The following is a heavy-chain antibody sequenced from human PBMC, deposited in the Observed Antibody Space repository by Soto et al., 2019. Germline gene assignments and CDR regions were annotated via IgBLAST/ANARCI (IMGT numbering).Heavy chain of an antibody. CDR2: IRTKSNNFAT. Sequence: LRLSCAASGFTLSGSDIHWVRQASGKGLEWVGRIRTKSNNFATSYAESVRGRFTISRDDSDNTASLQMSSLKTEDTAIYYCSRHQEGRSMVFYGMDVWGQGTTVTVSS. V-gene: IGHV3-73*01. CDR1: GFTLSGSD. D-gene: IGHD3-10*01. CDR3: SRHQEGRSMVFYGMDV. J-gene: IGHJ6*02.